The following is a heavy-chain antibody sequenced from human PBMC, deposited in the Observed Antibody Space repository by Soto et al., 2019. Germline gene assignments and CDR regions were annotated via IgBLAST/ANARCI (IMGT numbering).Heavy chain of an antibody. J-gene: IGHJ6*02. CDR3: ARDGREASGMDV. V-gene: IGHV4-59*11. D-gene: IGHD1-26*01. CDR1: GGSIGSHY. CDR2: IYYRGST. Sequence: PSETLSLTCTVSGGSIGSHYWSWVRQAPGKGLELIGHIYYRGSTTYNPSLRSRSTISVDTSNNQFSLKLNSVTTADTAVYYCARDGREASGMDVWGQGTKVTVYS.